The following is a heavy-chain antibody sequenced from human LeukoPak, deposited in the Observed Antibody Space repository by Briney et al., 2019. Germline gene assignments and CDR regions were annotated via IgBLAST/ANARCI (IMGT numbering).Heavy chain of an antibody. J-gene: IGHJ4*02. CDR1: GFSLSTSGMC. Sequence: SGPTLVKPTQTLTLTCTFSGFSLSTSGMCVSWIRQPPGKALEWLARIDWDDDKYYSTSLKTRLTISKDTSKNQVVLTMTNMDPVDTATYYCARMHYYDSSGYPHSFGYWGQGTLVTVSS. D-gene: IGHD3-22*01. CDR3: ARMHYYDSSGYPHSFGY. V-gene: IGHV2-70*11. CDR2: IDWDDDK.